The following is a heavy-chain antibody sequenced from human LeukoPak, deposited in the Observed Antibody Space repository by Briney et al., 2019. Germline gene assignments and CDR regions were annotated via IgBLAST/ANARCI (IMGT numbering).Heavy chain of an antibody. D-gene: IGHD3-3*01. J-gene: IGHJ4*02. Sequence: GGSLRLSCAASGFTFSTYAITWVRQAPGKGLEWISTITSSGSTYYANSVKGRFTISRDNSRNTLSLKMNSLRAEDTDVYFCAKDWRAESKCHGHYLDSWGQGPLVTVPS. V-gene: IGHV3-23*01. CDR1: GFTFSTYA. CDR3: AKDWRAESKCHGHYLDS. CDR2: ITSSGST.